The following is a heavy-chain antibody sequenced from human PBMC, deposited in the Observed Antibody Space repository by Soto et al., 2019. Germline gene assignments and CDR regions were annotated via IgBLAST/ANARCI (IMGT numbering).Heavy chain of an antibody. V-gene: IGHV4-59*01. D-gene: IGHD6-6*01. Sequence: SETLSFTCTVSGGSISDFYWSWIRQPPGKGLEWIGYIYYSGSTNYNPSLKSRVTISVDTSKNQFSLNLRSMSPADTAVYYCARVGGLAARTFDYWGPGTLVTVSS. CDR2: IYYSGST. J-gene: IGHJ4*02. CDR1: GGSISDFY. CDR3: ARVGGLAARTFDY.